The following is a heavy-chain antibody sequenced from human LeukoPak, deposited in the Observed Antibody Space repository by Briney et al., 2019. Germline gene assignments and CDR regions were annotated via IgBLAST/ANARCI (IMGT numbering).Heavy chain of an antibody. CDR3: ARGLRGYSYGQRGYYYGMDV. V-gene: IGHV4-34*01. CDR1: GGSFSGYY. Sequence: SETLSLTCAVYGGSFSGYYWSWIRQPPGKGLEWIGEINHSGSTKYNPSLKSRVTISVDTSKNQFSLKLSSVTAADTAVYYCARGLRGYSYGQRGYYYGMDVWGQGTTVTVSS. CDR2: INHSGST. D-gene: IGHD5-18*01. J-gene: IGHJ6*02.